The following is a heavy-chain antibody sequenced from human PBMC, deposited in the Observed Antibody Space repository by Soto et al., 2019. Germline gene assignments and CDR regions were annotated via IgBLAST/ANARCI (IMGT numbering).Heavy chain of an antibody. D-gene: IGHD6-13*01. J-gene: IGHJ4*02. Sequence: QVELVESGGGVVQPGRSLRLSCAASGFTFSTYGMHWVRQAPGKGLEWVAAMSYDGTKEYYVDSVKGRFTISRDNSRNTLFLQLNSLRAEDTAVYYCAKEYGSTWIDHWGQGTLVTVPS. CDR1: GFTFSTYG. CDR3: AKEYGSTWIDH. V-gene: IGHV3-30*18. CDR2: MSYDGTKE.